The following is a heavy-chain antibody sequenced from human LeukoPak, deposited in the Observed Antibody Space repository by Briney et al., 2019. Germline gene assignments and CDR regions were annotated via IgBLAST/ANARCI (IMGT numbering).Heavy chain of an antibody. D-gene: IGHD2-2*01. V-gene: IGHV4-34*01. CDR1: GGSFSGYY. CDR3: ARGTRTFDP. CDR2: INHSGST. J-gene: IGHJ5*02. Sequence: SETLSLTCVVYGGSFSGYYWSWIRQPPGKGLEWIGEINHSGSTNYNPSLKSRVTISVDTSKNQFSLKLNSVTAADTAVYYCARGTRTFDPWGQGTLVTVSP.